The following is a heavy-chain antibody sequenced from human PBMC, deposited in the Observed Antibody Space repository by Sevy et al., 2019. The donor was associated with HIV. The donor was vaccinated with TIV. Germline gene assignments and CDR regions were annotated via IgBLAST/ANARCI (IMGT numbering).Heavy chain of an antibody. CDR1: GFTFSSYA. D-gene: IGHD3-9*01. CDR2: ISYDGSNK. J-gene: IGHJ4*02. CDR3: ARESDILTGYSLPYFDY. Sequence: GGSLRLSCAASGFTFSSYAMHRVRQAPGKGLEWVAVISYDGSNKYYADSVKGRFTISRDNSKNTLYLQMNSLRAEDTAVYYCARESDILTGYSLPYFDYWGQGTLVTVSS. V-gene: IGHV3-30-3*01.